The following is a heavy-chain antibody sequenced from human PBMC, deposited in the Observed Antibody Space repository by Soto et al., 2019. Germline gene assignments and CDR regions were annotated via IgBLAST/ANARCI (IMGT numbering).Heavy chain of an antibody. CDR3: ARDRGWLQSRAIDY. D-gene: IGHD3-10*01. J-gene: IGHJ4*02. V-gene: IGHV1-69*06. CDR1: GGTFSSYA. CDR2: IIPIFGTA. Sequence: SVKVSCKASGGTFSSYAISWVRQAPGQGLEWMGGIIPIFGTANYAQKFQGRVTITADKSTSTAYMELSSLRSEDTAVYYCARDRGWLQSRAIDYWGQGTLVTVSS.